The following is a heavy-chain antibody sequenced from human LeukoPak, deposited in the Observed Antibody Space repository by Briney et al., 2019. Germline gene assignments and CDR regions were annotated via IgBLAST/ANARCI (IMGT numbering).Heavy chain of an antibody. J-gene: IGHJ6*02. CDR3: ARRLPYYVMDV. CDR2: EVAGGSPT. V-gene: IGHV3-48*03. Sequence: PLGTLRLSCAASRFTPRGYEITSVPQAPGNGVEWVGREVAGGSPTYNADSVQGRFTISRDNAENSVYLQMHGLRAEDTAAYFCARRLPYYVMDVWGQGTTVTVSS. CDR1: RFTPRGYE.